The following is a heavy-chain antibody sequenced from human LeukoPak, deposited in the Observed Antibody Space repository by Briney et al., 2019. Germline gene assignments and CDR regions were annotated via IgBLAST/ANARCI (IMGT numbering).Heavy chain of an antibody. CDR1: GFTFSSYA. Sequence: GGSLRLSCAASGFTFSSYAMHWVRQAPGKGLEWVAVISYDGSNKYYADSVKGRFTISRDNSKNTLYLQMNSLRAEDTAVYYCAKASYYDFWSGYPRIDYWGQGTLVTVSS. D-gene: IGHD3-3*01. CDR3: AKASYYDFWSGYPRIDY. V-gene: IGHV3-30-3*01. J-gene: IGHJ4*02. CDR2: ISYDGSNK.